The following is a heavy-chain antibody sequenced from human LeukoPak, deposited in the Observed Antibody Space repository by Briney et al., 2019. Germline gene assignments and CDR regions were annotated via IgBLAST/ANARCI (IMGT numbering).Heavy chain of an antibody. D-gene: IGHD6-6*01. Sequence: ASVKVSCKASGYTFTGYYMHWVRQAPGQGLEWMGWINPNRGGTNYAQKFQGRVTMTRDTSISTAYLELNKLRYDDTAVYYCARLAARSFDYWGQGTLVTVSS. V-gene: IGHV1-2*02. CDR1: GYTFTGYY. J-gene: IGHJ4*02. CDR2: INPNRGGT. CDR3: ARLAARSFDY.